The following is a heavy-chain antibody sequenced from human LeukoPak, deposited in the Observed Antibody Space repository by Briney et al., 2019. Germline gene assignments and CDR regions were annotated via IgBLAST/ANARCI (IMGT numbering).Heavy chain of an antibody. D-gene: IGHD6-19*01. CDR2: ISGSGSTI. Sequence: PGGFLRLSCAASGFTFSDYYMSWIRQAPGKGLEWVSYISGSGSTIYYADSVMGRFTISRDNAKNSLFLQTNSLRAEDTAVYYCARALGSSATYFDYWGQGTLVTVSS. CDR1: GFTFSDYY. J-gene: IGHJ4*02. V-gene: IGHV3-11*01. CDR3: ARALGSSATYFDY.